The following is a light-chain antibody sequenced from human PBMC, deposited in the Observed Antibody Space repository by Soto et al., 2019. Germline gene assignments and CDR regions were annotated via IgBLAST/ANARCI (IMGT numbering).Light chain of an antibody. V-gene: IGKV1-39*01. Sequence: DIEMTQSPSSVSASGGDRLPIMCGASQDIISNLGWFQQKPGKAPKRLIYAASSLQSGVPSRFSGSGSGTDFTLTISSLQPEDFATYYCQQSYSTLFTFGQGTRLEIK. CDR3: QQSYSTLFT. CDR1: QDIISN. J-gene: IGKJ5*01. CDR2: AAS.